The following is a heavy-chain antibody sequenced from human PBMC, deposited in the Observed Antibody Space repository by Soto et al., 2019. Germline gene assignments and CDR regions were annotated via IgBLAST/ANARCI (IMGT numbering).Heavy chain of an antibody. V-gene: IGHV2-5*02. CDR1: GFSLSTSGVG. CDR2: IYWDDDK. J-gene: IGHJ4*02. CDR3: ARGIVVVTAVDFDY. D-gene: IGHD2-21*02. Sequence: QITLKESGPTLVKPTQTLTLTCTFSGFSLSTSGVGVGWIRQPPGKALEWLALIYWDDDKRYSPSLKSRLTITKDTSKNQVVLTMTNMDPVDTATYYCARGIVVVTAVDFDYWGQGTLVTVSS.